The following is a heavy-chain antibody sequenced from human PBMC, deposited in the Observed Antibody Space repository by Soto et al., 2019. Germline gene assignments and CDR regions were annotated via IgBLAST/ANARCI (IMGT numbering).Heavy chain of an antibody. D-gene: IGHD2-2*01. J-gene: IGHJ3*02. CDR1: GFTVSSNS. CDR2: IYSGGST. CDR3: ARAVVVVPAAPVGAFDI. Sequence: VQLVESGGGLVQPGGSLRLSCAASGFTVSSNSMSWVRQAPGKGLEWVSVIYSGGSTYYADSVKGRFTISRDNSKNTLYLQMNSLRAEDTAVYYCARAVVVVPAAPVGAFDIWGQGTMVTVSS. V-gene: IGHV3-66*01.